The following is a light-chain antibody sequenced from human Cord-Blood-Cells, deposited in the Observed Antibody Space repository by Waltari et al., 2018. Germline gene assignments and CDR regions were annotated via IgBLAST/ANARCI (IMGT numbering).Light chain of an antibody. CDR3: AAWDDSLSGVV. V-gene: IGLV1-47*01. J-gene: IGLJ2*01. CDR1: RANIRSND. Sequence: QSVLTQPPSASGTPGQRVTISCSGSRANIRSNDLYWYQQLPGTAPKLPIYRNNQRPSGVPDRFSGSKSGTSASLAISGLRSEDEADYYCAAWDDSLSGVVFGGGTKLTVL. CDR2: RNN.